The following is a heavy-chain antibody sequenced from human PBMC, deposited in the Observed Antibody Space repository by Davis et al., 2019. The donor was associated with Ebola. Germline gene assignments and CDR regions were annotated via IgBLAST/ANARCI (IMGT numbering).Heavy chain of an antibody. J-gene: IGHJ6*03. Sequence: GESLKISCAASGFTFSSYGMHWVRQAPGKGLEWVAVISYDGSNKYYADSVKGRFTISRDNSKNTLYLQMNSLRAEDTAVYYCAKDGNTAMGHYYYYYMDVWGKGTTVTVSS. CDR1: GFTFSSYG. CDR3: AKDGNTAMGHYYYYYMDV. CDR2: ISYDGSNK. D-gene: IGHD5-18*01. V-gene: IGHV3-30*18.